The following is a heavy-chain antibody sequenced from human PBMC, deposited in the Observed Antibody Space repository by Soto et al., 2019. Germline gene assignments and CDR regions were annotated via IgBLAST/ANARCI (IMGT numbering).Heavy chain of an antibody. V-gene: IGHV4-59*08. Sequence: PSETLSLTCIVSGGSISNYYWSWIRQPPGKGLEWIGYIYYSGSTNYNPSLTSRVTISVDTSKNQFSLKLSSVTAADTAVYYCARVRGYYYDSSGNNWFDPWGQGTLVTVSS. CDR3: ARVRGYYYDSSGNNWFDP. D-gene: IGHD3-22*01. J-gene: IGHJ5*02. CDR1: GGSISNYY. CDR2: IYYSGST.